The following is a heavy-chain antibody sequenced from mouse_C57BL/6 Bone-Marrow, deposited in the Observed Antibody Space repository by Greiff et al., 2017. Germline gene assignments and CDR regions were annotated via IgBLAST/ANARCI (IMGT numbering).Heavy chain of an antibody. V-gene: IGHV3-6*01. Sequence: EVKLQESGPGLVKPSQSLSLTCSVTGYSITSGYYWNWIRQFPGNKLEWMGYISYDGSNNYNPSLKNRISITRDTSKNQFFLKLNSVTTEDTATYYCARASTVVATGYWYFDVWGTGTTVTVSS. CDR2: ISYDGSN. CDR1: GYSITSGYY. D-gene: IGHD1-1*01. J-gene: IGHJ1*03. CDR3: ARASTVVATGYWYFDV.